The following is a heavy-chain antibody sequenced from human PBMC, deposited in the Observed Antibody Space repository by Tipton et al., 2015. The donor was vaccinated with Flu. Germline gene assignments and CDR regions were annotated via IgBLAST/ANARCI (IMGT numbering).Heavy chain of an antibody. CDR2: INHSGST. CDR3: ARGHKNGGGGEDFDY. V-gene: IGHV4-34*01. D-gene: IGHD2-21*01. J-gene: IGHJ4*02. Sequence: TLSLTCAVYGGSFSGYYWSWIRQPPGKGLEWIGEINHSGSTNYNPSLKSRVTISVDTSKNQFSLKLSSVTAADTAVYYCARGHKNGGGGEDFDYWGQGPLVTVSS. CDR1: GGSFSGYY.